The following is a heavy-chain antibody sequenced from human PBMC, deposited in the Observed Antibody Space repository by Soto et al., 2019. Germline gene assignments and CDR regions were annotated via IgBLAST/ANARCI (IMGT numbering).Heavy chain of an antibody. CDR1: GFSFSSYA. CDR2: ISHDGINK. D-gene: IGHD6-19*01. V-gene: IGHV3-30-3*01. CDR3: ARDMYSSDYFVKWFAP. J-gene: IGHJ5*02. Sequence: QVRLVESGGGVVQPGRSLRLSCTASGFSFSSYAMYWFRQPPGKGLEWGAVISHDGINKHYADSVKGRVTVSRDNSNHSLDLQLNSLRGEDTAMYYCARDMYSSDYFVKWFAPWGQGTLVTVSS.